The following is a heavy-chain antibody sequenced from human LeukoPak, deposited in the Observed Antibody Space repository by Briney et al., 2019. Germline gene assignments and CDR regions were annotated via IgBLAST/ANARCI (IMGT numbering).Heavy chain of an antibody. J-gene: IGHJ5*02. CDR2: ISYDGSNK. V-gene: IGHV3-30*18. Sequence: PGGSLRLSCAASGFTFSSYGMHWVRQAPGKGLEWVAVISYDGSNKYYADSVKGRFTISRDNSKNTLYLQTNSLRAEDTAVYYCAKGKDFGFDPWGQGTLVTVSS. CDR1: GFTFSSYG. CDR3: AKGKDFGFDP.